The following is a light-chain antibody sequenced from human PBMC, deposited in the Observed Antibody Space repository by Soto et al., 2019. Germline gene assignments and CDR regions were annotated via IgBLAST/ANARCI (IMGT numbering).Light chain of an antibody. V-gene: IGLV1-44*01. CDR2: GDN. CDR3: AAWDDSLNGAV. Sequence: QSVLTQSPSASGTPGQRVTISCSGSRSNIGSFTVNWYQQVPGTAPKLLIFGDNQRPSGVPDRFSGSKSGTSASLAISGLQSEDEADYFCAAWDDSLNGAVFGGGTKLTVL. CDR1: RSNIGSFT. J-gene: IGLJ2*01.